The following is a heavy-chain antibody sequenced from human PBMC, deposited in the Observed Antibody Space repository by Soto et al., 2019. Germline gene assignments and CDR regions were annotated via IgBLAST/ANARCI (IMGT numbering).Heavy chain of an antibody. Sequence: EVQLLESGGGLVQPGGSLRLSCAASGFTFSSYAMSWVRQAPGKGLEWVSAISGSGGSTYYADSVKGRFTISRDNSKNTLYLQMNSLSAEDTAVYYCAKNVDPYESVVVDEYYFDYWGQGTLVTVSS. D-gene: IGHD3-3*01. J-gene: IGHJ4*02. CDR3: AKNVDPYESVVVDEYYFDY. CDR1: GFTFSSYA. CDR2: ISGSGGST. V-gene: IGHV3-23*01.